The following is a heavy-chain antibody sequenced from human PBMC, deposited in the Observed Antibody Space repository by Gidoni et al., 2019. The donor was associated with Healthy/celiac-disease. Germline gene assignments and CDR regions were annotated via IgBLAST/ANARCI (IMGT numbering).Heavy chain of an antibody. V-gene: IGHV3-74*01. CDR2: INSDGSST. CDR3: AREKDTAMDRPPFDY. J-gene: IGHJ4*02. Sequence: EVQLVESGGGLVQPGGSLRLSCAASGFTFSSYWMHWVRQAPGKVLVWVSRINSDGSSTSYADSVKGRFTISRDNAKNTLYLQMNSLRAEDTAVYYCAREKDTAMDRPPFDYWGQGTLVTVSS. CDR1: GFTFSSYW. D-gene: IGHD5-18*01.